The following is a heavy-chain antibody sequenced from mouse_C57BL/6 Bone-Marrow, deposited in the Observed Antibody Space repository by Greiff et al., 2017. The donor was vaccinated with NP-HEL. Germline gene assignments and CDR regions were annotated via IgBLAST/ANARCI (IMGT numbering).Heavy chain of an antibody. CDR1: GYTFTSYW. CDR3: VSGSYYCDY. D-gene: IGHD3-2*02. J-gene: IGHJ2*01. V-gene: IGHV1-64*01. Sequence: QVQLQQSGAELVKPGASVKLSCKASGYTFTSYWMHWVKQRPGQGLEWIGMFHPNSGSTNYNEKFKSKATLTVDKSSSTAYMQLSSLTSEDAAVYYCVSGSYYCDYWGQGTTLTVSA. CDR2: FHPNSGST.